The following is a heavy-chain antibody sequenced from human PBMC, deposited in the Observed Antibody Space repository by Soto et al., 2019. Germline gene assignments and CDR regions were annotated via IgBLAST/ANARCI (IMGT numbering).Heavy chain of an antibody. CDR3: ARPKDYDDCLDL. Sequence: ASVKVSCKASGYAFTCFYIHLVRHAPGQRLEWMGWINAGNGNTKYSQKFQGRVTFTRDTSANTAYMELSSLISEDTAVYYCARPKDYDDCLDLWGQGTLVTVSS. CDR1: GYAFTCFY. D-gene: IGHD3-22*01. J-gene: IGHJ4*02. V-gene: IGHV1-3*01. CDR2: INAGNGNT.